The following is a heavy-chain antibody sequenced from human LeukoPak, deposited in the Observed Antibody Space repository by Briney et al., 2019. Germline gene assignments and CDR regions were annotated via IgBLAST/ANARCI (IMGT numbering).Heavy chain of an antibody. J-gene: IGHJ4*02. V-gene: IGHV4-34*01. CDR2: INHSGST. Sequence: SETLSLTCAVYGGSFSGYYWSWIRQPPGKGLEWIGEINHSGSTNYNPSLKSRVTIPVDTSKNQFSLKLSSVTAADTAAYYCARRRYSSSSGDDYWGQGTLVTVSS. CDR3: ARRRYSSSSGDDY. D-gene: IGHD6-6*01. CDR1: GGSFSGYY.